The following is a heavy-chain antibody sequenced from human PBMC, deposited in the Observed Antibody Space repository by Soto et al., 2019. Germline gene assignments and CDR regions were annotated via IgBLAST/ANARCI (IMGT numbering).Heavy chain of an antibody. CDR2: IYYSGST. J-gene: IGHJ4*02. D-gene: IGHD6-19*01. CDR3: AREGLAVAGNSYYFDH. CDR1: GGSIGSGGYS. V-gene: IGHV4-61*08. Sequence: SETLSLTCAVSGGSIGSGGYSWSWIRQPPGKGLEWIGYIYYSGSTYYNPSLKSRVTISVDTSKNQFSLKLSSVTAADTAVYYCAREGLAVAGNSYYFDHWGQGTLVTVSS.